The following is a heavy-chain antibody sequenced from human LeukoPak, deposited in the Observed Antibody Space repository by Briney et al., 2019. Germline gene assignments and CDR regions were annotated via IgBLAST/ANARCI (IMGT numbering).Heavy chain of an antibody. V-gene: IGHV4-34*01. J-gene: IGHJ6*03. Sequence: SEALSLTCAVYGGSFSGYYWSWVRQPPGKGLEWIGEINHSGSTNYNPSLKSRVTISVDTSKNQFSLKLSSVTAADTAVYYCARVTATIPYYYMDVWGKGTTVTVSS. CDR2: INHSGST. CDR3: ARVTATIPYYYMDV. CDR1: GGSFSGYY. D-gene: IGHD1-26*01.